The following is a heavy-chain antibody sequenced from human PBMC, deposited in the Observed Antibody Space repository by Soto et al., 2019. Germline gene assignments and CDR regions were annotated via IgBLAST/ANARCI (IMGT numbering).Heavy chain of an antibody. D-gene: IGHD4-17*01. J-gene: IGHJ6*02. CDR3: ARDPTTVTLGYYYGVDV. Sequence: GASVKVSCKASGYTFTDYYMHWARQAPGQGLEWMGWINPNSGGTNYAQRFQGRVTMTRDTSISTAYMELSSLTSDDTAVYYCARDPTTVTLGYYYGVDVWGQGTTVTVSS. CDR1: GYTFTDYY. V-gene: IGHV1-2*02. CDR2: INPNSGGT.